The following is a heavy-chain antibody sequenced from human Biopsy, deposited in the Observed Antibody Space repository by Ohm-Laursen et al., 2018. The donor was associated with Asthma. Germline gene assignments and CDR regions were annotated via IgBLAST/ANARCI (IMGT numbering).Heavy chain of an antibody. Sequence: SLRLSCAASRFTYEMHWVRQAPGKGLEWVAVISNDGSSIYYADSGKGRFTISRDNSKNTLSLQMNSLTAEDTAVYYCAREGVAGTHIEDWGQGTLVTVSS. D-gene: IGHD6-19*01. CDR3: AREGVAGTHIED. CDR1: RFTYE. V-gene: IGHV3-30-3*01. J-gene: IGHJ4*02. CDR2: ISNDGSSI.